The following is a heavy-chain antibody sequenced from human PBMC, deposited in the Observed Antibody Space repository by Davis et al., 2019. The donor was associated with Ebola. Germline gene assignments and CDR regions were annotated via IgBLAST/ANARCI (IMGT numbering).Heavy chain of an antibody. CDR3: ARGGVYCSSTSCLYYYYYYMDV. CDR1: GYTFTSYG. D-gene: IGHD2-2*01. CDR2: ISAYNGNT. V-gene: IGHV1-18*04. Sequence: ASVKVSCKASGYTFTSYGISWVRQAPGQGLEWMGWISAYNGNTNYAQKLQGRVTMTTDTSTSTAYMELRSLRSDDTAVYYCARGGVYCSSTSCLYYYYYYMDVWGKGTTVTVSS. J-gene: IGHJ6*03.